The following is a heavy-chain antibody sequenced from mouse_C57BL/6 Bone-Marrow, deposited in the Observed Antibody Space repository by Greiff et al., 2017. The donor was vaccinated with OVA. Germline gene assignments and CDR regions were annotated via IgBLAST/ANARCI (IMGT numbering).Heavy chain of an antibody. V-gene: IGHV1-62-2*01. CDR1: GYTFTEYT. D-gene: IGHD2-3*01. CDR2: FYPGSGSI. J-gene: IGHJ3*01. Sequence: VMLVESGAELVKPGASVKLSCKASGYTFTEYTIHWVKQRSGQGLEWIGWFYPGSGSIKYNEKFKDKATLTADKSSSTDYMELSRLTSEDSAVYFCARHEGEDGYPDWFAYWGQGTLVTVSA. CDR3: ARHEGEDGYPDWFAY.